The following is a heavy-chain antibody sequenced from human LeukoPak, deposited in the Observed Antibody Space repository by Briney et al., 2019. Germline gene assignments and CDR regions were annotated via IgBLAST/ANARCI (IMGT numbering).Heavy chain of an antibody. CDR2: IYYSGNT. Sequence: SETLSLTCTVSGGSISSYYWSWIRQPPGKGLEWIGYIYYSGNTDSNPSLKSRVTISVDTSKNQFSLKLSSVTAADTAVYYCARTYCSGGSCHFCYWGQGTLVTVSS. D-gene: IGHD2-15*01. CDR3: ARTYCSGGSCHFCY. CDR1: GGSISSYY. J-gene: IGHJ4*02. V-gene: IGHV4-59*08.